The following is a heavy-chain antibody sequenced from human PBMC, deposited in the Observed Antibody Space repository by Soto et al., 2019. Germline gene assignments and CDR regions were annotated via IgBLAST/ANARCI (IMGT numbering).Heavy chain of an antibody. D-gene: IGHD5-12*01. J-gene: IGHJ4*02. CDR3: ATGRDGYNHYFDY. V-gene: IGHV3-7*03. Sequence: PGGSLRLSCAASGFTFSGYWMSWVRQAPGKGLEWVANIEHGGGEKNYVDSVKGRFTISRDNTKNSVYLQMNSLRSEDTAVYYCATGRDGYNHYFDYWGQGALVTV. CDR1: GFTFSGYW. CDR2: IEHGGGEK.